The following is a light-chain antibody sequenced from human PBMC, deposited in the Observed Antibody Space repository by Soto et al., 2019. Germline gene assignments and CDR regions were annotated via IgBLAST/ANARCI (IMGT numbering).Light chain of an antibody. J-gene: IGLJ1*01. Sequence: QSVLTQPPSVSEAAGQRVTISCTGSSSNIGAGYEAHWYQQVPGTAPKLLIYENNNRPSGVPDRFSGSKSGTSASLAITGLQDEDEADYYCQSYDSSLSGYVFGTGTKLTVL. CDR3: QSYDSSLSGYV. CDR2: ENN. CDR1: SSNIGAGYE. V-gene: IGLV1-40*01.